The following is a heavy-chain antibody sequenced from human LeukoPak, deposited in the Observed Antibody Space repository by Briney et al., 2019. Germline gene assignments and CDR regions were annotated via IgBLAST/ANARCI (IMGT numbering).Heavy chain of an antibody. Sequence: ASVKVSCKASGYTFTDYYMHWVRQAPGQGLEWMGWINPNSGGTNFAQRFQGRVTMTSDTSISTAYMELSRLRSDDTAIYYCARGDVYNDCWGQGTLVTVSS. V-gene: IGHV1-2*02. D-gene: IGHD5-24*01. J-gene: IGHJ4*02. CDR2: INPNSGGT. CDR3: ARGDVYNDC. CDR1: GYTFTDYY.